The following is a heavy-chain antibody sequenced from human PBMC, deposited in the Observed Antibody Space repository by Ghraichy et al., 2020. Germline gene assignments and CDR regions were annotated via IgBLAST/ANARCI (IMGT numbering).Heavy chain of an antibody. J-gene: IGHJ6*02. CDR1: GFTFSSYW. D-gene: IGHD1-1*01. V-gene: IGHV3-7*01. CDR2: IKQDGSEK. CDR3: ARALNWNYYYGMDV. Sequence: GGSLRLSCAASGFTFSSYWMSWVRQAPGKGLEWVANIKQDGSEKYYVDSVKGRFTISRDNAKNSLYLQMNSLRAEDTAVYYCARALNWNYYYGMDVWGQGTTVTVSS.